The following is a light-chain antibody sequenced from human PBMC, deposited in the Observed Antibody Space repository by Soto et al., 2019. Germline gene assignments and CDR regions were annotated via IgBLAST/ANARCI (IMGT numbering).Light chain of an antibody. Sequence: EVVLTQSPGTLSLSPGERATLSCRSSQSVGSDYLAWYQQKPDQAPRLLIYDAFTRATGVPDRFSGSGSGTDFTLTISRLEPEDFAMYYCQQYGYLVTFGGGTKVDIK. CDR3: QQYGYLVT. CDR1: QSVGSDY. V-gene: IGKV3-20*01. CDR2: DAF. J-gene: IGKJ4*01.